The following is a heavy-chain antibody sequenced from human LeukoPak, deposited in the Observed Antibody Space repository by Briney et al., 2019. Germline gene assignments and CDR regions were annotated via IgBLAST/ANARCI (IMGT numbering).Heavy chain of an antibody. CDR2: IYYSGST. CDR1: GGSISSYC. Sequence: SETLSLTCTVSGGSISSYCWSWIRQPPGKGLEWIGYIYYSGSTNYNPSLKSRVTISVDTSKNQFSLKLSSVTAADTAVYYCASSMITFGGVIVYFDYWGQGTLVTVSS. V-gene: IGHV4-59*08. D-gene: IGHD3-16*02. J-gene: IGHJ4*02. CDR3: ASSMITFGGVIVYFDY.